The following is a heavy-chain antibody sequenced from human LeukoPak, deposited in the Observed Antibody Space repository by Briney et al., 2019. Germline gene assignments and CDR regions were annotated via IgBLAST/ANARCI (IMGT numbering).Heavy chain of an antibody. CDR3: ARSSSGNYGW. CDR2: INHSGST. D-gene: IGHD4-23*01. Sequence: SETLSLTCAVYGVSFSGYYWSWIRQPPGKGLEWIGEINHSGSTNYNPSLKSRVTISVDTSKNQFSLKLSSVTAADTAVYYCARSSSGNYGWWGQGTLVTVSS. CDR1: GVSFSGYY. V-gene: IGHV4-34*01. J-gene: IGHJ4*02.